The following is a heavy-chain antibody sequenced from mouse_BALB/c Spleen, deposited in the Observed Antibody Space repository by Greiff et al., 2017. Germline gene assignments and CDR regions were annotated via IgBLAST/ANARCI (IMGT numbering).Heavy chain of an antibody. Sequence: VQLQQSGPGLVKPSQSLSLTCTVTGYSITSDYAWNWIRQFPGNKLEWMGYISYSGSTSYNPSLKSRISITRDTSKNQFFLQLNSVTTEDTATYYCAREIYYGNHYYAMDYWGQGTSVTVSS. V-gene: IGHV3-2*02. J-gene: IGHJ4*01. CDR1: GYSITSDYA. D-gene: IGHD2-1*01. CDR3: AREIYYGNHYYAMDY. CDR2: ISYSGST.